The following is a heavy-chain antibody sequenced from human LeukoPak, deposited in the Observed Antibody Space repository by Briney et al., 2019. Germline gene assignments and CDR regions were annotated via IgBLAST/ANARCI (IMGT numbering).Heavy chain of an antibody. D-gene: IGHD2-2*01. Sequence: GGSLRLSCAASGFIFSGYSMNCVRQAPGKGLEWVSSISESSSHISYADTVKGRFTISRDNAKNSLYVQLNSLRADDTAVYYCARGVVPAAFDYWGQGTLVTVSS. CDR1: GFIFSGYS. V-gene: IGHV3-21*01. J-gene: IGHJ4*02. CDR2: ISESSSHI. CDR3: ARGVVPAAFDY.